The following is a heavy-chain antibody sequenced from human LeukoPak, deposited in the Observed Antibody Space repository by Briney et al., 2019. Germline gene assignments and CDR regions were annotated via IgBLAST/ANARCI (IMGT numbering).Heavy chain of an antibody. CDR1: GYSFTSYW. CDR3: ARHGTYYDSSGYYAKPYNWFDP. D-gene: IGHD3-22*01. Sequence: GGSLKISCKGSGYSFTSYWIGWVRQMPGKGLEWMGIIYPGDSDTRYSPSFQGQVTISADKSISTAYLQWSSLKASDTAMYYCARHGTYYDSSGYYAKPYNWFDPWGQGTLVTVSS. V-gene: IGHV5-51*01. J-gene: IGHJ5*02. CDR2: IYPGDSDT.